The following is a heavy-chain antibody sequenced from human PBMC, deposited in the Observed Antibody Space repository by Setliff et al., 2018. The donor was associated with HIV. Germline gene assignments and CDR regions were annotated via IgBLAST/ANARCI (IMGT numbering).Heavy chain of an antibody. CDR3: ARAHSIAVAGTPWDAFDI. CDR2: TNNDGSIT. D-gene: IGHD6-19*01. J-gene: IGHJ3*02. CDR1: GFTLSDHW. Sequence: GGSLRLSCAASGFTLSDHWMHWVRQVPGKGLVWVSRTNNDGSITNYADFVKGRFTMSRDSAKNTLYLQMNSLRAEDTAVYYCARAHSIAVAGTPWDAFDIWGQGTMVTVSS. V-gene: IGHV3-74*01.